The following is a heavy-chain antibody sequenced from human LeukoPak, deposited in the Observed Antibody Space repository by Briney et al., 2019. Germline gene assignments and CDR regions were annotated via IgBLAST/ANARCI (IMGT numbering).Heavy chain of an antibody. CDR2: SDPEGGET. D-gene: IGHD1-26*01. CDR3: ATLLGETPFFDF. Sequence: ASVKVSFKVSRTYILNELSMHGGRHAPGKGVEGLGGSDPEGGETTYAQSFKGRVTVTEDTSTYTVYMDLSRLRSEDTAVYYCATLLGETPFFDFWGQGTLVTVSS. CDR1: RTYILNELS. J-gene: IGHJ4*02. V-gene: IGHV1-24*01.